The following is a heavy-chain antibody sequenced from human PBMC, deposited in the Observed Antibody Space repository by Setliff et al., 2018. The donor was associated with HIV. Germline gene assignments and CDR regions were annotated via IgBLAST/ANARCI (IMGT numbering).Heavy chain of an antibody. J-gene: IGHJ4*02. CDR1: GYSISSCYY. V-gene: IGHV4-38-2*01. CDR3: GSLGYCSRTSCSY. Sequence: TLSLTCAVSGYSISSCYYWGWIRQPPGKGLEWIGSIYHSGSTYYNPSLKSRVTISVDTSKNQFSLKLNSVTAADTAVYYCGSLGYCSRTSCSYWGQGNLVTVSS. D-gene: IGHD2-2*01. CDR2: IYHSGST.